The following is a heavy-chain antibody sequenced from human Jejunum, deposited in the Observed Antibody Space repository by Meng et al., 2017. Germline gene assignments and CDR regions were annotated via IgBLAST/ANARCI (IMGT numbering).Heavy chain of an antibody. V-gene: IGHV3-23*01. CDR1: GFTFSSYT. J-gene: IGHJ4*02. Sequence: GGSLRLSCAASGFTFSSYTMSWVRQAPGKGLEWVSTFTASTSTFYADSVKGRFTISRDNSKNTLYLQMNSLRAEDTAVYYCAKLTSSWGQGTLVTVSS. CDR2: FTASTST. CDR3: AKLTSS. D-gene: IGHD3-16*01.